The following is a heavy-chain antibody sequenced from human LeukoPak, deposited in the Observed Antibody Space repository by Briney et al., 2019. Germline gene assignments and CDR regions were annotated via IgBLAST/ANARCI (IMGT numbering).Heavy chain of an antibody. CDR2: ISSSGSTI. Sequence: GGSLRLSCAASGFTFSDYYMSWIRQAPGKGLELVSYISSSGSTIYYADSVKGRFTLSRDNAKNSLYLQMNSLRAEDTAVYYCARDYYDSSGYYYGRYFDYWGQGTLVTVSS. D-gene: IGHD3-22*01. CDR1: GFTFSDYY. J-gene: IGHJ4*02. V-gene: IGHV3-11*01. CDR3: ARDYYDSSGYYYGRYFDY.